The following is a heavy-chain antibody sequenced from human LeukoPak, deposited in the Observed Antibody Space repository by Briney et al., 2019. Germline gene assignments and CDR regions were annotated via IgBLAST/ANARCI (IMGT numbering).Heavy chain of an antibody. Sequence: ASVKVSCKASGYTFTSYYMHWVRQAPGQGLEWMGITNPSGGSTSYAQKFQGRVTMTRDTSTSTVYMELSSLRSEDTAVYYCAREDDYGDYKSYFDYWGQGTLVTVSS. CDR1: GYTFTSYY. D-gene: IGHD4-17*01. V-gene: IGHV1-46*01. J-gene: IGHJ4*02. CDR2: TNPSGGST. CDR3: AREDDYGDYKSYFDY.